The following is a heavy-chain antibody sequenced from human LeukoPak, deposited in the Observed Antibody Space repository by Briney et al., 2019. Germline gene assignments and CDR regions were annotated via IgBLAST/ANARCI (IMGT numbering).Heavy chain of an antibody. CDR3: AKFALSDSSGYYYVWYFDY. J-gene: IGHJ4*02. CDR2: ISGSGGTT. D-gene: IGHD3-22*01. V-gene: IGHV3-23*01. CDR1: GFTFGGYA. Sequence: GGSLRLSCAASGFTFGGYAMTWVRQAPGKGLEWVSAISGSGGTTYYADSVKGRFTISRDNSKNTLYVQMNSLRAEDTAVYYCAKFALSDSSGYYYVWYFDYWGQGSLVTISS.